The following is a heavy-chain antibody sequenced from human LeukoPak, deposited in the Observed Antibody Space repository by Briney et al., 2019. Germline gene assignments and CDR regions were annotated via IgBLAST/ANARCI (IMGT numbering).Heavy chain of an antibody. CDR3: ARGPSFVVARTYGMDV. D-gene: IGHD2-21*01. CDR1: GGSISSSSYY. V-gene: IGHV4-39*07. CDR2: IYYSGST. Sequence: SETLSLTCTVSGGSISSSSYYWGWIRQPPGKGLEWIGSIYYSGSTYYNPSLKSRVTISVDTSKNQFSLKLSSVTAADTAVYYCARGPSFVVARTYGMDVWGQGTTVTVSS. J-gene: IGHJ6*02.